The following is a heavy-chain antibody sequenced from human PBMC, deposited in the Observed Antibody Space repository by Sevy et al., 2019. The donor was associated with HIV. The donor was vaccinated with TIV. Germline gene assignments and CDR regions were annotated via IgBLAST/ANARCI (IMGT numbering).Heavy chain of an antibody. CDR2: IYSDGST. D-gene: IGHD3-22*01. V-gene: IGHV3-53*01. CDR3: ANQASDYDSSGYLERDAFDI. CDR1: GFTVSDNY. J-gene: IGHJ3*02. Sequence: GGSLRLSCAASGFTVSDNYMSWVRQAPGKGLEWVSVIYSDGSTYYADTVNGRFTISRDNSKNTLYLQMNSLRAEDTAVYYCANQASDYDSSGYLERDAFDIWGQGTMVTVSS.